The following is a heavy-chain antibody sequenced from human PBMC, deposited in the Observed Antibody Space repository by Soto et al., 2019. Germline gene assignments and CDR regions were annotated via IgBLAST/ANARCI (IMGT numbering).Heavy chain of an antibody. D-gene: IGHD4-17*01. V-gene: IGHV4-34*01. CDR2: INHSGST. CDR3: ARTTVFNYYYGMDV. J-gene: IGHJ6*02. Sequence: SETLSLTCAVYGGSFSGYYWSWIRQPPGKGLEWIGEINHSGSTNYNPSLKSRVTISVDTSKNQFSLKLSSVTAADTAEYYCARTTVFNYYYGMDVWGQGTTVTVSS. CDR1: GGSFSGYY.